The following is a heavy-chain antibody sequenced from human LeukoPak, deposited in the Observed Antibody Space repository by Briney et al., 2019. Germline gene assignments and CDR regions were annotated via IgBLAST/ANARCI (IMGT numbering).Heavy chain of an antibody. CDR1: GGSISSYY. V-gene: IGHV4-59*12. J-gene: IGHJ6*03. D-gene: IGHD2-15*01. Sequence: SETLSLTCTVSGGSISSYYWSWIRQPPGKGLEWIGYIYYSGSTNYNPSLKSRVTISVYTSKNQFSLKLSSVTAADTAVYYCARLGRRYCSGGSCYAYYYYYMDVWGKGTTVTISS. CDR2: IYYSGST. CDR3: ARLGRRYCSGGSCYAYYYYYMDV.